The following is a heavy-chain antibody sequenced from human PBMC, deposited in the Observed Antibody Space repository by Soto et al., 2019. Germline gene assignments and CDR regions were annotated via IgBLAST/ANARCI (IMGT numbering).Heavy chain of an antibody. CDR1: GFTFSSYE. Sequence: EVQLVESGGGLVQPGGSLRLSCAASGFTFSSYEMNWVRQAPGKGLEWVSYISSSGSTIYYAVSVKGRFTISRDNAKNSLYLQMNSLRAEDTAVYYCATVSDFWSGYYDDYWGQGTLVTVSS. CDR3: ATVSDFWSGYYDDY. J-gene: IGHJ4*02. V-gene: IGHV3-48*03. D-gene: IGHD3-3*01. CDR2: ISSSGSTI.